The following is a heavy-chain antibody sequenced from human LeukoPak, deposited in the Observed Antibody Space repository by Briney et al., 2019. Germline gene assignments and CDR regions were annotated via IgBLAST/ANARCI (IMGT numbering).Heavy chain of an antibody. CDR1: GGSFSGYY. J-gene: IGHJ6*02. V-gene: IGHV4-34*01. CDR2: INHSGST. Sequence: PSETLSLTCAVYGGSFSGYYWSWIRQPPGKGLEWIGEINHSGSTNYNPSPKSRVTISVDTSKNQFTLKLGSVTAADTAVYYCARISGGVYYYYYYGMDVWGQGTTVTVSS. CDR3: ARISGGVYYYYYYGMDV. D-gene: IGHD3-10*01.